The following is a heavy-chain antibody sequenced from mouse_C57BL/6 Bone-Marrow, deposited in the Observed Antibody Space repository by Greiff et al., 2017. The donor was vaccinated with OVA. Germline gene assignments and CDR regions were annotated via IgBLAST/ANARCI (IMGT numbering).Heavy chain of an antibody. CDR1: GYTFTSYG. J-gene: IGHJ2*01. Sequence: QVQLKQSGAELARPGASVKLSCKASGYTFTSYGISWVKQRTGQGLEWIGEIYPRSGNTYYTEKFKGKATLTADKSSSTAYMELRSLTSEDSAVYFCARRLLLDYWGQGTTLTVSA. CDR3: ARRLLLDY. D-gene: IGHD2-3*01. V-gene: IGHV1-81*01. CDR2: IYPRSGNT.